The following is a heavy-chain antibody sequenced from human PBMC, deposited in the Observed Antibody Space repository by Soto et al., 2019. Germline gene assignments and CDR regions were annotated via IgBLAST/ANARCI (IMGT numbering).Heavy chain of an antibody. CDR3: AKGPQSFYYDSSGNNEDY. J-gene: IGHJ4*02. CDR1: GFSYSRYA. CDR2: ISDSGDRT. V-gene: IGHV3-23*01. Sequence: SGGSLRLSCAASGFSYSRYAMNWVRQAPGKGLEWASGISDSGDRTYYADSVKGRFTISRDNSKNTLYLQMNSLRADDTAVYYCAKGPQSFYYDSSGNNEDYWGQGTLVTVSS. D-gene: IGHD3-22*01.